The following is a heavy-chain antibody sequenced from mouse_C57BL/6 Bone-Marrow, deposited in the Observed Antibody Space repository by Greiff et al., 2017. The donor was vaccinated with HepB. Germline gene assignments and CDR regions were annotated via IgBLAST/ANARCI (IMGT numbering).Heavy chain of an antibody. J-gene: IGHJ4*01. V-gene: IGHV1-19*01. Sequence: EVQLQQSGPVLVKPGASVKMSCKASGYTFTDYYMNWVKQSHGKSLEWIGVINPYNGGTSYNQKFKGKATLTVDKSSSTAYMELNSLTSEDSAVYYCARLLLRYYAMDYWGQGTSVTVSS. D-gene: IGHD1-1*01. CDR1: GYTFTDYY. CDR2: INPYNGGT. CDR3: ARLLLRYYAMDY.